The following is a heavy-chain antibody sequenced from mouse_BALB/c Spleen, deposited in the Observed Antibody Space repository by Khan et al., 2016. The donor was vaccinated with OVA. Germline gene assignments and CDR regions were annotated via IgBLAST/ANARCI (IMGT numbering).Heavy chain of an antibody. CDR3: ARVYGGDFDY. V-gene: IGHV3-2*02. CDR2: ISYSGNT. D-gene: IGHD1-1*01. Sequence: EVQLQESGPGLVKPSQSLSLTCTVTGYSITTDYAWNWIRQFPGNKLEWMGFISYSGNTKYNPSLKSRISITRDTSKNQFFLQLKSVTTEDSARYHCARVYGGDFDYWGQGTTLTVPS. J-gene: IGHJ2*01. CDR1: GYSITTDYA.